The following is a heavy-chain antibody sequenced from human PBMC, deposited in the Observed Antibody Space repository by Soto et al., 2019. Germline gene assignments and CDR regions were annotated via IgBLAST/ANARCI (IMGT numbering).Heavy chain of an antibody. CDR2: IYYSGST. CDR1: GGSISSSSYY. J-gene: IGHJ5*02. D-gene: IGHD4-17*01. Sequence: QLQLQESGPGLVKPSETLSLTCTVSGGSISSSSYYWGWIRQPPGKGLEWIGSIYYSGSTYYNPSLKSRVTISVDTSKNQFSLKLSSVTAADTAVYYCARNRDEGDYGDYPNWFDPWGQGTLVTVSS. CDR3: ARNRDEGDYGDYPNWFDP. V-gene: IGHV4-39*01.